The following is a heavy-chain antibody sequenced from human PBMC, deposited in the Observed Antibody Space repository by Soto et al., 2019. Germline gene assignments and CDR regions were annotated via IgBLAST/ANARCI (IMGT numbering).Heavy chain of an antibody. D-gene: IGHD2-2*01. J-gene: IGHJ5*02. CDR2: IRPDGSGK. CDR3: ARDILVSPAAPYPAA. Sequence: EVQLVESGGGLVQPGGSLRLSCVASGFTFSSYWMTWIRQAPGKGLEWVANIRPDGSGKYYVDSVRGRFTVSRDNAENSLYLEMNSLGVEDTAVYFCARDILVSPAAPYPAAWGQGTLVTVSA. V-gene: IGHV3-7*01. CDR1: GFTFSSYW.